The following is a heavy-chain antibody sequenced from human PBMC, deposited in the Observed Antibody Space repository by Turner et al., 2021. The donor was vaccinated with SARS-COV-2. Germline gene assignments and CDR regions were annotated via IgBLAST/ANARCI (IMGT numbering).Heavy chain of an antibody. CDR1: DVSISSSTYY. CDR3: ATCDFWGGYGFDY. D-gene: IGHD3-3*01. J-gene: IGHJ4*02. V-gene: IGHV4-39*01. CDR2: IYYNGNT. Sequence: QLQVQESGPGLVKPSETLSLTCSVTDVSISSSTYYWGWIRQPPGKGLEWIGSIYYNGNTYYNPSLRSRVSMSVDTSNNQFSLRLTSLAAADTALYYWATCDFWGGYGFDYWGQGTLVPVSS.